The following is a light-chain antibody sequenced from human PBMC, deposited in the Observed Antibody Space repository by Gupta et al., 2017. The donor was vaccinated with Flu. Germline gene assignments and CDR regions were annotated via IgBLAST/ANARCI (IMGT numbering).Light chain of an antibody. CDR3: QQYGTSPLT. Sequence: EIVLTQSPSTLSLSPGERATLSCRASQSVGSSDLAWYQQKPGQAPRLLIYGASSRATGIPDRFSGSGSGTDFTLTINRLEPEDFAVYYCQQYGTSPLTFGGGTKVEIK. CDR2: GAS. J-gene: IGKJ4*01. V-gene: IGKV3-20*01. CDR1: QSVGSSD.